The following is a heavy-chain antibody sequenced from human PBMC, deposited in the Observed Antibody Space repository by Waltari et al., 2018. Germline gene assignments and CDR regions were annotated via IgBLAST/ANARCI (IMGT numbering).Heavy chain of an antibody. CDR1: GFTFSSYG. Sequence: QVQLVESGGGVVQPGRSLRLSCAASGFTFSSYGMHWVRQAPGKGLEWVAVISYDGSNKYYADSVKGRFTISRDNSKNTLYLQMNSLRAEDTAVYYCAKAYGDVGVDYWGQGTLVTVSS. CDR2: ISYDGSNK. CDR3: AKAYGDVGVDY. D-gene: IGHD4-17*01. V-gene: IGHV3-30*18. J-gene: IGHJ4*02.